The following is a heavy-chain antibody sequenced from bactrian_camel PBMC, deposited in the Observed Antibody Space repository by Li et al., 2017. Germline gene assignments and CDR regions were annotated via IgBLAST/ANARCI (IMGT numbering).Heavy chain of an antibody. Sequence: QLVESGGGLVQPGGSLRLSCAASGLTYLLSYMGWFRQAPGKQREGIARITRSGDNTDYAAAVTGRFTISQDNAKNTVYLQMNSLKSEDTAMYYCASTRARVGLGWWQLLRPSEYTYWGQGTQVTVS. CDR2: ITRSGDNT. D-gene: IGHD7*01. CDR3: ASTRARVGLGWWQLLRPSEYTY. CDR1: GLTYLLSY. V-gene: IGHV3S40*01. J-gene: IGHJ4*01.